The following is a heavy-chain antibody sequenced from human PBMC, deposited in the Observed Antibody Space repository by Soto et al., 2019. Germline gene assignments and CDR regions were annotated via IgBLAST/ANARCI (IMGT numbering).Heavy chain of an antibody. CDR1: RFRFSDFA. CDR3: AKDAVPYNGKWDWFDS. Sequence: DVQLLESGGGLVQPGGSLTLSCAASRFRFSDFAMSWVRQAPGKGLEWVSSIGGLGSDTYYADPVKGRFTISRDNSKSTLYLQMDGLRDEDTAVYYCAKDAVPYNGKWDWFDSWGQGTLDIVS. D-gene: IGHD1-20*01. J-gene: IGHJ5*01. V-gene: IGHV3-23*01. CDR2: IGGLGSDT.